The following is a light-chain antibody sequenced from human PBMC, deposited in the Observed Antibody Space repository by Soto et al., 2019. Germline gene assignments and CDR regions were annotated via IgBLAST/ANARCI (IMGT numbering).Light chain of an antibody. J-gene: IGKJ1*01. CDR3: QQYNNWLWT. Sequence: ETVMTQSPATLSVSPGERATLSCRANQSVSSNLAWYQQKPGQAPRLLIYGASTWATGIPARFSGSESGTEFTLTISSLQSEDFAVYYCQQYNNWLWTFGQGTKVEVK. CDR2: GAS. V-gene: IGKV3-15*01. CDR1: QSVSSN.